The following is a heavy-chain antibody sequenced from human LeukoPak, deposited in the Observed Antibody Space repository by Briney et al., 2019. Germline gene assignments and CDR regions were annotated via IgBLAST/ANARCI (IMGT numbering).Heavy chain of an antibody. J-gene: IGHJ6*03. V-gene: IGHV4-39*07. CDR2: IYYSGST. CDR1: GGSISSSSYY. Sequence: SETLSLTCTVSGGSISSSSYYWGWIRQPPGKGLEWIGSIYYSGSTYYNPSLKSRVTISVDKSKNQFSLKLSSVTAADTAVYYCARTYCGGDCRGYYYHYYMDVWGKGTTVTISS. D-gene: IGHD2-21*02. CDR3: ARTYCGGDCRGYYYHYYMDV.